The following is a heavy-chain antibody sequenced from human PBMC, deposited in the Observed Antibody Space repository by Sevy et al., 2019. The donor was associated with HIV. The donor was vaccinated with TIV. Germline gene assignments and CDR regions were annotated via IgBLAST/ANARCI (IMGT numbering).Heavy chain of an antibody. J-gene: IGHJ6*02. D-gene: IGHD6-13*01. CDR1: GFTFSSYG. V-gene: IGHV3-30*18. CDR2: ISYDGSNK. Sequence: GGSLRLSCAASGFTFSSYGMHWVRQAPGKGLEWVAVISYDGSNKYYADSVKGRFTISRDNSKNTLYLQMNSLRAEDTAVYYCAKDSDSTTFTLMDVWGQGTTVTVSS. CDR3: AKDSDSTTFTLMDV.